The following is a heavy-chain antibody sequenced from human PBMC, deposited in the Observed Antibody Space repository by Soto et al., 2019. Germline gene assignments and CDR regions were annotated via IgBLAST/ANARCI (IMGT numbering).Heavy chain of an antibody. D-gene: IGHD6-19*01. CDR1: GYIFTTYG. CDR2: ISAYNGDT. CDR3: AGDSNGWVFED. Sequence: QVQLVQSGTEVKKPGASVKVSCKASGYIFTTYGISWVRQAPGQGLEWMGWISAYNGDTNYAQKFRGRVTMTTDTPTSTAYMELRSLRSDDTAVSYCAGDSNGWVFEDWGQGALVTVSS. J-gene: IGHJ4*02. V-gene: IGHV1-18*01.